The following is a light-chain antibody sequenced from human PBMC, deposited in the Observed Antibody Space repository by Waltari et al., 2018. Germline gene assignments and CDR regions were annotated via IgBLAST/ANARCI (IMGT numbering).Light chain of an antibody. J-gene: IGKJ4*01. CDR2: GAS. CDR1: QRVSITY. V-gene: IGKV3-20*01. CDR3: QQYGDSPLT. Sequence: EIVLTQSPGTLSLSPGERATLSCRASQRVSITYLACYQQKPGQAPRLLIYGASNRATGIPDMFSGSGSGTDFIRTISRLEPEDFAVYFCQQYGDSPLTSGGGTKVEIK.